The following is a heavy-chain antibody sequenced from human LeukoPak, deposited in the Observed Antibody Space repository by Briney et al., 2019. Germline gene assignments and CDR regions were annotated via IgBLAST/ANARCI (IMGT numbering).Heavy chain of an antibody. CDR1: GGSISSYY. CDR2: IYYSGST. CDR3: ARSGLRFGEFDY. D-gene: IGHD3-10*01. J-gene: IGHJ4*02. Sequence: SETLSLTCTVSGGSISSYYWSWIRQPPGKGLEWIGYIYYSGSTNYNPSLKSRVTISVDTSKNQFPLKLSSVTAADTAVYYCARSGLRFGEFDYWGQGTLVTVSS. V-gene: IGHV4-59*01.